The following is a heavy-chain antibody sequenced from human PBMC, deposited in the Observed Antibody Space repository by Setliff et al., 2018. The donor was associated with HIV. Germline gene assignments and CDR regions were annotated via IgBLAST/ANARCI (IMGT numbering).Heavy chain of an antibody. J-gene: IGHJ3*02. CDR2: ISVYYGNT. CDR3: ATQRDIVMVPGQGGFDI. Sequence: ASVKVSCKASTYTFSSYVINWVRQAPGRGPEWMGRISVYYGNTIYAQKLQGRVIMTTDTSTSTAYMELRSLRSDDTAMYYCATQRDIVMVPGQGGFDIWAQGTMVTVSS. CDR1: TYTFSSYV. D-gene: IGHD2-15*01. V-gene: IGHV1-18*01.